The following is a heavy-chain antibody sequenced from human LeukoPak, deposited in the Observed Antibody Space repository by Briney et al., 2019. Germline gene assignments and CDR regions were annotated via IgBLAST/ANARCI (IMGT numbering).Heavy chain of an antibody. D-gene: IGHD3-22*01. CDR1: GGSFSGYY. J-gene: IGHJ4*02. Sequence: SETLSLTCAVYGGSFSGYYWSWIRQPPGKGLEWIGEINHSGSTNYNPSLRSRVTMSLDTSKNQFSLNLNSVTAADTAVYYCARRRGRGYYDSSGSYPDYWGQGTLVTVSS. CDR2: INHSGST. CDR3: ARRRGRGYYDSSGSYPDY. V-gene: IGHV4-34*01.